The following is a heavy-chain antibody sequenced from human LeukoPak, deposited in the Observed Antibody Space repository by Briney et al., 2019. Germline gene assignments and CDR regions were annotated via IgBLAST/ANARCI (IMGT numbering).Heavy chain of an antibody. V-gene: IGHV1-18*01. CDR3: ARDPPRIVVVVAATNYYGMDV. CDR2: ISAYNGNT. J-gene: IGHJ6*02. D-gene: IGHD2-15*01. Sequence: ASVKVSCKASGGTFSSTTINWVRQAPGQGLEWMGWISAYNGNTNYAQKLQGRVTMTTDTSTSTAYMELRSLRSDDTAVYYCARDPPRIVVVVAATNYYGMDVWGQGTTVTVS. CDR1: GGTFSSTT.